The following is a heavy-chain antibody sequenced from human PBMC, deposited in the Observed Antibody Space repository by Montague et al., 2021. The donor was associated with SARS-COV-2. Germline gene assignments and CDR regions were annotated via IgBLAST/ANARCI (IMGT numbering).Heavy chain of an antibody. V-gene: IGHV4-4*02. Sequence: SETRSLTCAVSGGSISSSNWWSWVRQPPGKGLEWIGEIYHIGSTNYNPSLKSRVTISVDKSKNQFSLKLSSVTAADTAVYYCARRPLGYYYYGMDVWGQGTRVTVSS. CDR3: ARRPLGYYYYGMDV. CDR1: GGSISSSNW. CDR2: IYHIGST. J-gene: IGHJ6*02.